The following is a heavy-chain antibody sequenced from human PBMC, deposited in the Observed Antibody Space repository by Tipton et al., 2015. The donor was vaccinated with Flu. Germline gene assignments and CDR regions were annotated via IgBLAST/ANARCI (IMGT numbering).Heavy chain of an antibody. Sequence: TLSLTCTVSGGSISSSSYYWGWIRQPPGKGLEWIGSIYYSGSTYYNPSLKSRVTISVDTSKNQFSLKLSSVTAADTAVYYCARGEYSTMITCGGVIVYFDYWGQGTLVTVSS. CDR2: IYYSGST. J-gene: IGHJ4*02. CDR1: GGSISSSSYY. CDR3: ARGEYSTMITCGGVIVYFDY. V-gene: IGHV4-39*07. D-gene: IGHD3-16*02.